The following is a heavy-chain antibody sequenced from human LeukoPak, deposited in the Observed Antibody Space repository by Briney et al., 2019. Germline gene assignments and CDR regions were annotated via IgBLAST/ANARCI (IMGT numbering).Heavy chain of an antibody. Sequence: GGSLRLSCTASDSIFSDYAMSWVRQAPGQGLEWVSAVSPSGVATYYIDSVRGRFTISRDNSRNTLDLHMIDLRAEDTAVYYCVGGGSRSYYRDAFDIWGRGTLVTVSS. V-gene: IGHV3-23*01. J-gene: IGHJ3*02. CDR1: DSIFSDYA. D-gene: IGHD3-10*01. CDR2: VSPSGVAT. CDR3: VGGGSRSYYRDAFDI.